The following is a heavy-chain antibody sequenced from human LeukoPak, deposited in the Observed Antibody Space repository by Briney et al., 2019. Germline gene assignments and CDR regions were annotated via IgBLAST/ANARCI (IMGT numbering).Heavy chain of an antibody. CDR1: GGSISSHY. V-gene: IGHV4-59*11. Sequence: SETLSLTCTVSGGSISSHYWSWIRQPPGKGLEWIGYVSDSGSTNYNPSLKSRVTVSVDTSKDQFSLKLTSVTAADTAVYYCARTGSSWPLYYYYYMDVLGKGTTVTVSS. J-gene: IGHJ6*03. CDR2: VSDSGST. CDR3: ARTGSSWPLYYYYYMDV. D-gene: IGHD6-13*01.